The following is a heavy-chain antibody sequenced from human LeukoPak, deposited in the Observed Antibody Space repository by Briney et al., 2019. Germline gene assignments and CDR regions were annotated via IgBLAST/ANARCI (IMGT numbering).Heavy chain of an antibody. V-gene: IGHV3-23*01. D-gene: IGHD5-24*01. CDR2: ISGGGAAT. Sequence: GGSLRLSCVASGLTFRDFALTWVRQAPGKGLEWVSAISGGGAATWDAVSVKGRFTISRDNSKNTLYLQMNSLRVDDTAVYYCAKDSRWLDLNFDYWGQGTLVTVSA. CDR1: GLTFRDFA. CDR3: AKDSRWLDLNFDY. J-gene: IGHJ4*02.